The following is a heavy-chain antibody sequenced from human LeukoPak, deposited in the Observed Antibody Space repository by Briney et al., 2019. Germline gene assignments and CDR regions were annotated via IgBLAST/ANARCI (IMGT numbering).Heavy chain of an antibody. J-gene: IGHJ4*02. CDR1: GFSFSTYS. CDR3: AREIAEGFDY. CDR2: IGGTGTSI. V-gene: IGHV3-21*01. Sequence: GGSLRLSCAASGFSFSTYSMNWVRQAPGKGLEWVSSIGGTGTSIYYADSVKGRFTISRDNPKNSLYLQMNSLRAEDTAVYYCAREIAEGFDYWGQGTLVTVSS.